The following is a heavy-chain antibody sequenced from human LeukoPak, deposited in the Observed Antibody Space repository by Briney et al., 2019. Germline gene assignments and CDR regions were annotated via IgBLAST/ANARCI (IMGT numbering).Heavy chain of an antibody. D-gene: IGHD6-19*01. CDR3: ARSRGWYVGGEFDP. Sequence: SDTLSLTCTVSGGSISSISYYWGWIRQPPGKGLEWIGSIYYSGSTNYNPSLKSRVTISVDTSKNQFSLKLSSVTAADTAVYYCARSRGWYVGGEFDPWGQGTLVTVSS. CDR1: GGSISSISYY. V-gene: IGHV4-39*07. CDR2: IYYSGST. J-gene: IGHJ5*02.